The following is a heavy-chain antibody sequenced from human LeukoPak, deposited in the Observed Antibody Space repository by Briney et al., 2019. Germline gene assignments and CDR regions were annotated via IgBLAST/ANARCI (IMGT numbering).Heavy chain of an antibody. V-gene: IGHV4-59*08. J-gene: IGHJ4*02. CDR2: IYYSGST. Sequence: SETLSLTCTVSGGSISSFYWSWIRQPPGGGLEWIGYIYYSGSTNYNPSLKSRVTISVDTSKNQFSLNLSSVTAADTAVYYCARILRGYSSSWYFGNWGQGTLVIVSS. D-gene: IGHD6-13*01. CDR3: ARILRGYSSSWYFGN. CDR1: GGSISSFY.